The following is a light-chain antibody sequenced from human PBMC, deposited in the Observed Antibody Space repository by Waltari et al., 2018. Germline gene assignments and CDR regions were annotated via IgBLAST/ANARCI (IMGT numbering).Light chain of an antibody. V-gene: IGLV1-51*01. CDR3: GTWDNNLSPGGV. CDR1: SSNIASYS. J-gene: IGLJ3*02. CDR2: DDY. Sequence: QSVLTQPPSVSAAPGQKVTISCSGSSSNIASYSVSWYQQLPGTAPKLLIYDDYKRPSGIPDRFSGSKSGTSATLGITGLQTGDEAEYYCGTWDNNLSPGGVFGGGTKLTVL.